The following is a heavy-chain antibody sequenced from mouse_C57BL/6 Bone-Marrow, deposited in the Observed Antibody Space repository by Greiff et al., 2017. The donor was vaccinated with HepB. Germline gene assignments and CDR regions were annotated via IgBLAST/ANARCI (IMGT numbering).Heavy chain of an antibody. CDR3: TTGAITTGNYYAMDY. Sequence: EVMLVESGAELVRPGASVKLSCTASGFNIKDYYMHWVKQRPEQGLEWIGRIDPEDGDTEYAPKFQGKATMTADTSSNTAYLQLSSLTSEDTDVYYSTTGAITTGNYYAMDYWGQGTSVTVSS. CDR1: GFNIKDYY. D-gene: IGHD1-1*01. CDR2: IDPEDGDT. V-gene: IGHV14-1*01. J-gene: IGHJ4*01.